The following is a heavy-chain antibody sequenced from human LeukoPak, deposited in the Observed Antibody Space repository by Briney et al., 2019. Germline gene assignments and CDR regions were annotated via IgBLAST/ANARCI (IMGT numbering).Heavy chain of an antibody. Sequence: GGSLRLSCAASGFTFSSYAMHWVRQAPGKGLEWVAVISYDGSNKYYADSVKGRFTISRDNSKNTLYLQMNSLRAEDTAVYYCARSPAAITSGIDYWGQGTLVTVSS. CDR3: ARSPAAITSGIDY. V-gene: IGHV3-30-3*01. CDR1: GFTFSSYA. J-gene: IGHJ4*02. CDR2: ISYDGSNK. D-gene: IGHD2-2*02.